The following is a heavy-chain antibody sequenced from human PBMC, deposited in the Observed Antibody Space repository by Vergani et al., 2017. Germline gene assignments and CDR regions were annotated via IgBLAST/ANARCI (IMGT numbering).Heavy chain of an antibody. D-gene: IGHD1-26*01. CDR1: GFTFSSYG. Sequence: QVQLVESGGGVVQPGRSLRLSCAASGFTFSSYGMHWVRQAPGKGLEWVAVISYDGSNKYYADSVKGRFTISRDNSKITLYLQMNSLRAEDTAVYYCAKDLFGGSYSYYFDYWGQGTLVTVSS. CDR2: ISYDGSNK. J-gene: IGHJ4*02. CDR3: AKDLFGGSYSYYFDY. V-gene: IGHV3-30*18.